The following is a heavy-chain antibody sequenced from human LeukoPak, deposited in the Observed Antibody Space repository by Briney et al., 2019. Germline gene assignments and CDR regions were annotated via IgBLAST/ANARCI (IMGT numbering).Heavy chain of an antibody. V-gene: IGHV1-69*04. D-gene: IGHD1-26*01. CDR1: GGTFSSYA. Sequence: ASVKVSCKASGGTFSSYAISWVRQAPGQGLEWMGRIIPILGIANYAQKFQGRVTITADKSTSTAYMELSSLRSEDAAVYYCARAFVVDQVGATSGIDYWGQGTLVTVSS. J-gene: IGHJ4*02. CDR2: IIPILGIA. CDR3: ARAFVVDQVGATSGIDY.